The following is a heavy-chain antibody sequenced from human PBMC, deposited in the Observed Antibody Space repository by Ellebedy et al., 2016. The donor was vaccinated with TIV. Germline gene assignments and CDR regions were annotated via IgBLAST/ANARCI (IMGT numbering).Heavy chain of an antibody. CDR1: GDSISTYY. Sequence: SETLSLXXTVSGDSISTYYWSWIRQPPGKGLEWIGEINHSESTNYNPSLKSRVTLSVDTSKNQFSLKLSSVTAADTAVYYCARVSVATIMGIYYYYGMDVWGQGTAVTVSS. V-gene: IGHV4-34*01. CDR2: INHSEST. D-gene: IGHD5-12*01. CDR3: ARVSVATIMGIYYYYGMDV. J-gene: IGHJ6*02.